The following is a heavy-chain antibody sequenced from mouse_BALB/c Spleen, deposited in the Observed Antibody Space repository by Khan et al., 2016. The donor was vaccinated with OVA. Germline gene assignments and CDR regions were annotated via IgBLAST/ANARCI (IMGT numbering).Heavy chain of an antibody. J-gene: IGHJ3*01. D-gene: IGHD2-14*01. CDR3: VGDGAYYRNDGWFAY. V-gene: IGHV1-4*01. CDR2: INPSNGYT. Sequence: QVQLKQSGAELARPGASVKMSCTASGYTFTSYTIHWIKLRPGQGLEWIGYINPSNGYTNYNQKFKDKATLTADKSSTTAYMQLSSLTSDDSAVYNYVGDGAYYRNDGWFAYWGQGTLVTVSA. CDR1: GYTFTSYT.